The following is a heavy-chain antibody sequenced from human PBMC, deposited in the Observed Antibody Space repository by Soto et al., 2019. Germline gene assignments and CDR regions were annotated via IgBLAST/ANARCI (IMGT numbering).Heavy chain of an antibody. CDR3: AKDQGYDSSGYLPYFDY. Sequence: QVQLVESGGGVVQPGRSLRLSCEASGLTFSYYDMHWVRQVPGKGLEWVACISYAGNKKYYSDSVKGRFTISRDNSKNTLYLQMNSLRPEDTAVYYCAKDQGYDSSGYLPYFDYWGQGTLVTVSS. CDR2: ISYAGNKK. V-gene: IGHV3-30*18. CDR1: GLTFSYYD. J-gene: IGHJ4*02. D-gene: IGHD3-22*01.